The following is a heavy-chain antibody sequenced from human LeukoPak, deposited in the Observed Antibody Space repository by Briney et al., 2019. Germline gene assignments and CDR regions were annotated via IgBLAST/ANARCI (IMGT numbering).Heavy chain of an antibody. V-gene: IGHV4-30-4*01. CDR3: ARDLKAYSSSWYIAFDI. J-gene: IGHJ3*02. CDR2: IYYSGST. D-gene: IGHD6-13*01. Sequence: SETPSLTCTVSGGSISSGDYYWSWIRQPPGKGLEWNGYIYYSGSTYYNPPLKSRVTISVDRSKNQFSLKLSSVTAADTAVYYCARDLKAYSSSWYIAFDIWGQGTMVTVFS. CDR1: GGSISSGDYY.